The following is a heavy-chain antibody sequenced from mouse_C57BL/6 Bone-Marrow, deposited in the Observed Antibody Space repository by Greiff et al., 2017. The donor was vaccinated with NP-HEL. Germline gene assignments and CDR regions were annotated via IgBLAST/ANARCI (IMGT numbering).Heavy chain of an antibody. J-gene: IGHJ3*01. D-gene: IGHD2-1*01. CDR2: ISPRSGNT. CDR1: GYTFTRYG. V-gene: IGHV1-81*01. CDR3: AGGGYDGNYDWFAY. Sequence: VQLQQPGAELARPGASVKLSCKASGYTFTRYGISWVKQRTGPGLEWIGEISPRSGNTSSNEKFKGKATLTAETSYRTAYIELRSLTSEDSAVYFCAGGGYDGNYDWFAYWGQGTLVTVSA.